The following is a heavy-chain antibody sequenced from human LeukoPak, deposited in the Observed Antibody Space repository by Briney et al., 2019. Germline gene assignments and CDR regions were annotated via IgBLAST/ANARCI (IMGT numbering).Heavy chain of an antibody. CDR1: GYTFTSYY. V-gene: IGHV1-46*01. D-gene: IGHD3-3*01. CDR2: INPSGGST. CDR3: ARGPGITIFGVVIIEELDY. J-gene: IGHJ4*02. Sequence: ASVKGSCTASGYTFTSYYMHWVRQAPGQGLEWMGIINPSGGSTSYAQKFQGRVTMTRDTSTSTVYMELSSLRSEDTAVYYCARGPGITIFGVVIIEELDYWGQGTLVTVSS.